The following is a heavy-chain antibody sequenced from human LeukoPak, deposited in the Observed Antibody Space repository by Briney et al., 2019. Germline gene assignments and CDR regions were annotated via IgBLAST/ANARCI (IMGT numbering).Heavy chain of an antibody. CDR3: ARDLGYGALDP. D-gene: IGHD4-17*01. CDR1: GFTFSSYW. Sequence: GGSLRLSCAASGFTFSSYWMNWVRQAPGRGLEWVALINPDGSQTNYVDSVKGRLTISRDNAENSLYLQMNSLRAEDTAVYYGARDLGYGALDPWGQGTLVTVSS. V-gene: IGHV3-7*01. CDR2: INPDGSQT. J-gene: IGHJ5*02.